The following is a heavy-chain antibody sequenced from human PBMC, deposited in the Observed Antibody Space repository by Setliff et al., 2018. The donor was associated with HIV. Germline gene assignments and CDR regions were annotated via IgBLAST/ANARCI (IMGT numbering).Heavy chain of an antibody. D-gene: IGHD2-2*01. Sequence: VASVKVSCKASGYTFTGYYMHWVRRAPGQGLEWMGWINPNSGGTNYAQKFQGWVTMTRDTSISTAYMELSRLRSDDTAVYYCARSQGIVPAAPLWYWGQGTLVTVSS. CDR2: INPNSGGT. J-gene: IGHJ4*02. V-gene: IGHV1-2*04. CDR1: GYTFTGYY. CDR3: ARSQGIVPAAPLWY.